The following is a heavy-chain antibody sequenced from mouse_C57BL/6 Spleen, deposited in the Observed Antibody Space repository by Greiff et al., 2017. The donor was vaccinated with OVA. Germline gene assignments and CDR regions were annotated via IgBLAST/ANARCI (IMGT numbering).Heavy chain of an antibody. D-gene: IGHD3-2*02. CDR3: ARDSSGYWFAY. V-gene: IGHV14-2*01. Sequence: VQLQQSGAELVKPGASGKLAGTEAGGNSKEEERNWGKQRTEQGLEWIGRIDPEDGETKYAPKFQGKATITADTSSNTAYLQLSSLTSEDTAVYYCARDSSGYWFAYWGQGTLVTVSA. CDR2: IDPEDGET. CDR1: GGNSKEEE. J-gene: IGHJ3*01.